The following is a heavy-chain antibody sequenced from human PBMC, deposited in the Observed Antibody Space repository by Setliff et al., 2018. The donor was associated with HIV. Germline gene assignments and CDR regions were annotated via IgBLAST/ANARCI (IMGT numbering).Heavy chain of an antibody. J-gene: IGHJ4*01. CDR3: AKGLVIFGALSDWVLDY. D-gene: IGHD3-3*02. CDR1: GLTFNNHP. CDR2: IGMSGITT. Sequence: GGSLRLSCAASGLTFNNHPMSWVRQAPGKGLEWVSAIGMSGITTYYGGSVKGRFTISRDNSRNTLYLQMNGLRAEDTAVYYCAKGLVIFGALSDWVLDYWGQGTLVTVSS. V-gene: IGHV3-23*01.